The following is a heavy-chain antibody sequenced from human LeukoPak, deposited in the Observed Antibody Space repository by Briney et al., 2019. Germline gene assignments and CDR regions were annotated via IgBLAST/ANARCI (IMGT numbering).Heavy chain of an antibody. CDR2: ISSSSSYI. D-gene: IGHD2-21*01. CDR1: GFTLSSYS. J-gene: IGHJ4*02. CDR3: ASLPTYCGGDCTDY. Sequence: PGXSLRLSCAASGFTLSSYSMNWVRQAPGKGLEWVSSISSSSSYIYYEDSVKGRFTISRDNAKNSLYLQMNSLRAEDTAVYYCASLPTYCGGDCTDYWGQGTLVTVSS. V-gene: IGHV3-21*01.